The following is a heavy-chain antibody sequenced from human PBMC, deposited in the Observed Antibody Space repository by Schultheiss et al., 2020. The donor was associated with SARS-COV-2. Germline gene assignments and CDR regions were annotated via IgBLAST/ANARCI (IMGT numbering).Heavy chain of an antibody. CDR2: IIPIFGTA. D-gene: IGHD3-9*01. J-gene: IGHJ4*02. V-gene: IGHV1-69*13. Sequence: SVKVSCKASGGTFSSYAISWVRQAPGQGLEWMGGIIPIFGTANYAQKFQGRVTITADESTSTAYMELSSLRSEDTAVYYCARDLFYDILTGYCTYFDYWGQGTLVTVSS. CDR3: ARDLFYDILTGYCTYFDY. CDR1: GGTFSSYA.